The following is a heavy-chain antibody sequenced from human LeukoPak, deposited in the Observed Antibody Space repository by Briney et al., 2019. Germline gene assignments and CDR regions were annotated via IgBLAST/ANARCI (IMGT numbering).Heavy chain of an antibody. Sequence: GGTLRLSCAASGFTFDDYAMTWVRQAPGKGLEWVSTINDGGSITYYADSVKGRFTISRDNSKSTLFLQMSSLRAEDTAVYYCAKSRGSGSSMPRGVNFGYWGQATLVTVSS. CDR1: GFTFDDYA. J-gene: IGHJ4*02. V-gene: IGHV3-23*01. CDR2: INDGGSIT. CDR3: AKSRGSGSSMPRGVNFGY. D-gene: IGHD3-10*01.